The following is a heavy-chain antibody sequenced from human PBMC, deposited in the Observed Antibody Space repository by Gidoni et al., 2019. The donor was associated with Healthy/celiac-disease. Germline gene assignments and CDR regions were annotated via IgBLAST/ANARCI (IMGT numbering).Heavy chain of an antibody. CDR2: IGTAGDT. V-gene: IGHV3-13*01. CDR3: ARAGQDYYYGMDV. J-gene: IGHJ6*02. CDR1: GLPFSSYD. Sequence: EVQLVESGGGLVQPGGSLRLSCAASGLPFSSYDMHWVRQATGKGLEWVSAIGTAGDTYYPGSVKGRFTISRENAKNSLYLQMNSLRAGDTAVYYCARAGQDYYYGMDVWGQGTTVTVSS.